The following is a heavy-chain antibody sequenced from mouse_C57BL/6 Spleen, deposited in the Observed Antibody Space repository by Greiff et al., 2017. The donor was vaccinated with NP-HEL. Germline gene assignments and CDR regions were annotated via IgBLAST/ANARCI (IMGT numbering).Heavy chain of an antibody. CDR3: ARTPPTGFYAMDY. V-gene: IGHV2-9-1*01. CDR2: IWTGGGT. CDR1: GFSLTSYA. J-gene: IGHJ4*01. Sequence: VQLQQSGPGLVAPSQSLSITCTVSGFSLTSYAISWVRQPPGKGLEWLGVIWTGGGTNYNSALKSRLSISKDNSKSQVFLKMNSLQTDDTARYYCARTPPTGFYAMDYWGQGTSVTVSS. D-gene: IGHD4-1*02.